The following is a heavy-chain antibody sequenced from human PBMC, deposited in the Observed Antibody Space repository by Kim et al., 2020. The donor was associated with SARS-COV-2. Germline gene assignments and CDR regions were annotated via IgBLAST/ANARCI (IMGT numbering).Heavy chain of an antibody. D-gene: IGHD1-20*01. CDR1: GFTFGDYA. CDR2: ISWNTGSI. CDR3: AKGTTFIAIAGLYIDY. J-gene: IGHJ4*02. V-gene: IGHV3-9*01. Sequence: GGSLRVSCAASGFTFGDYALHWVRQAPGKDLEWVSGISWNTGSIGYAGSVRGRFTISRDNAKNSLYLQMNSLRSEDTAFYYCAKGTTFIAIAGLYIDYWGQGTLVTVSS.